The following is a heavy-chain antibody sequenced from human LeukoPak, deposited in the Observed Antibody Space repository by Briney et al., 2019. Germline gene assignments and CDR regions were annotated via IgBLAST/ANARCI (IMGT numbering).Heavy chain of an antibody. J-gene: IGHJ3*02. D-gene: IGHD6-13*01. Sequence: PGGSLRLSCAASGFTVSSYGMNWVRQPPGKGLEWVSSITSISSSINYADSVKGRFTISRDNAKNSIYVQMKSLRAEDTAVYYCAGARGSSWSTDAFDIWGQGTMVTVSS. CDR1: GFTVSSYG. CDR2: ITSISSSI. V-gene: IGHV3-21*06. CDR3: AGARGSSWSTDAFDI.